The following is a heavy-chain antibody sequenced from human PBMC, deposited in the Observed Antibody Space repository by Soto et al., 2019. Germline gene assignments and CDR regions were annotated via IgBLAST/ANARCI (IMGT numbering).Heavy chain of an antibody. V-gene: IGHV3-30*02. D-gene: IGHD1-26*01. Sequence: GGALRLSCAVSGFSFRTYGFHWVRQPPGKGLEWVAVISPKGHSDSVKGRFTISRDNSKNTLFLQMNSLRADDTAVYYCTKEFQWELHAFDIWGQGTMVTVSS. CDR2: ISPK. CDR1: GFSFRTYG. J-gene: IGHJ3*02. CDR3: TKEFQWELHAFDI.